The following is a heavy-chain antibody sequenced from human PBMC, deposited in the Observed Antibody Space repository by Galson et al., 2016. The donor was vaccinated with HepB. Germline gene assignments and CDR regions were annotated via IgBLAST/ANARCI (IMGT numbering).Heavy chain of an antibody. V-gene: IGHV3-23*01. CDR1: KFTFSTFA. J-gene: IGHJ4*02. D-gene: IGHD1-1*01. CDR3: AKDAKRMPTGNGGIYDY. CDR2: ISGSGDNT. Sequence: SLRLSCAASKFTFSTFAMSWVRQAPGKGLEWVSTISGSGDNTFHAESVKGRFTISRDNPRNTLFLQMNSLTAEDTAVYYCAKDAKRMPTGNGGIYDYWGQGTLVTVSS.